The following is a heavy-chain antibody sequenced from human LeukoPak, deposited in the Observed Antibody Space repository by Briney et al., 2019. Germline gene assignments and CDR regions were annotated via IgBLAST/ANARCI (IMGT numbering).Heavy chain of an antibody. V-gene: IGHV1-69*13. J-gene: IGHJ6*03. CDR1: GGTFSSYA. CDR2: IIPIFGTA. CDR3: ARGRYSSSSSDYYYYYMDV. Sequence: ASVKVSCKASGGTFSSYAISWVRQAPGQGLEWRGGIIPIFGTANYAQKFQGRVTITADESTSTAYMELSSLRSEDTAVYYCARGRYSSSSSDYYYYYMDVWGKGTTVTVSS. D-gene: IGHD6-6*01.